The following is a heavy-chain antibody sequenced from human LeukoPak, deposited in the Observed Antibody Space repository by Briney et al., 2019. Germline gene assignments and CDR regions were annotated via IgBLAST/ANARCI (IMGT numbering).Heavy chain of an antibody. Sequence: PGGSLRLSCVGSGFTFSSYWMHWVRQAPGKGLEWVAVISYDGSNKYYADSVKGRFTISRDNSKNTLYLQMNSLRAEDTAVYYCAKDSSGWYPLEWGQGTLVTVSS. CDR2: ISYDGSNK. CDR1: GFTFSSYW. CDR3: AKDSSGWYPLE. V-gene: IGHV3-30*18. J-gene: IGHJ4*02. D-gene: IGHD6-19*01.